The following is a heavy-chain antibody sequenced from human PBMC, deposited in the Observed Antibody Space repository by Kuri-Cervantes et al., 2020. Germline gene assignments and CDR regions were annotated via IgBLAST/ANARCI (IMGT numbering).Heavy chain of an antibody. Sequence: GESLKISRAASGFTFGSFAMHWVRQAPGKGLEWVAVISYDGSSKYDADSVKGRFTISRDNSKNTLYLQMNSLRAEDTAVYYCARGASVTTLVNAFDIWGQGTMVTVSS. D-gene: IGHD4-17*01. CDR2: ISYDGSSK. J-gene: IGHJ3*02. CDR1: GFTFGSFA. CDR3: ARGASVTTLVNAFDI. V-gene: IGHV3-30-3*01.